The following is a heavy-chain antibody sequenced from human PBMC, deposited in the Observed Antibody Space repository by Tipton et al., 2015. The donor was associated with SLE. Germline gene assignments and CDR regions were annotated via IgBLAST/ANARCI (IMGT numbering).Heavy chain of an antibody. V-gene: IGHV3-30*02. J-gene: IGHJ6*02. CDR1: GFTFSSYG. CDR2: IRYDGSNR. D-gene: IGHD3-3*01. Sequence: SLRLSCAASGFTFSSYGMHWVRQAPGKGLEWVAFIRYDGSNRYYADSVKGRFTISRDNSKNTLYLQMNSLRAEDTAVYYCAKGPQYYDFWSGSNYYYGMDVWGQGTTVTVSS. CDR3: AKGPQYYDFWSGSNYYYGMDV.